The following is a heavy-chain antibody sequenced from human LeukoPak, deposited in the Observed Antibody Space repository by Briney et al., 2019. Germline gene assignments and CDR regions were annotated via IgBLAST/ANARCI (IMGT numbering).Heavy chain of an antibody. CDR1: GGSISSYY. J-gene: IGHJ5*02. V-gene: IGHV4-4*07. D-gene: IGHD6-19*01. CDR3: ARRYSSGWRDNWFDP. CDR2: IYTSGSN. Sequence: SETLSLTCTVSGGSISSYYWSWIRQPAGKGLEWIGRIYTSGSNNYNPSLKSRVTISVDTSKNQFSLKLSSVTAADTAVYYCARRYSSGWRDNWFDPWGQGTLVTVSS.